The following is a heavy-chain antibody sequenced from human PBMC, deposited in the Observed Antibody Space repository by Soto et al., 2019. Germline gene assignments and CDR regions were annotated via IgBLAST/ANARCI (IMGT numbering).Heavy chain of an antibody. D-gene: IGHD3-3*01. CDR3: ARQPTYDFWSPYYFDY. CDR2: IFYSGTT. CDR1: GGSIRSGGYD. V-gene: IGHV4-31*03. J-gene: IGHJ4*02. Sequence: QVQLQESGPGLVKPSQTLSLTCTVSGGSIRSGGYDWTWIRQYPGTGLEWIGYIFYSGTTYYNPSLKSRVTISLGTSTNQLSLKLSSVTAADTAVYYCARQPTYDFWSPYYFDYWGQGSLVTVSS.